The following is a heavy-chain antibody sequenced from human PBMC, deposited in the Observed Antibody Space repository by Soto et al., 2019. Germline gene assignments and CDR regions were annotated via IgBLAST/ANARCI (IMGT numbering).Heavy chain of an antibody. Sequence: PGGSLRLSCATSGFTFSSYAMIWVRQAPGKGLEWVSAISGSGGSTYYADSVKGRFTISRDNSKNTLYLQMNSLRAEDTAVYYCAKFTNHRFLEWWYFDYWGQGTLVTVSS. CDR3: AKFTNHRFLEWWYFDY. D-gene: IGHD3-3*01. J-gene: IGHJ4*02. CDR2: ISGSGGST. CDR1: GFTFSSYA. V-gene: IGHV3-23*01.